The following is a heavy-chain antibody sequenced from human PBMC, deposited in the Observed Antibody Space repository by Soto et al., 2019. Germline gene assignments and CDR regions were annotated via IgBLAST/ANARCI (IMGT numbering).Heavy chain of an antibody. Sequence: QVRLVESGGALVKAGGSLRLSCAVSGFTFSDYYMSWIRQAPGKGLEWVSYITSSGDFTNYADSVKGRFTISRDNVKNSLYLQMNSLETENTAVYYCVRELGGPDLWGQGTLVTVSS. V-gene: IGHV3-11*05. CDR2: ITSSGDFT. CDR3: VRELGGPDL. D-gene: IGHD2-15*01. CDR1: GFTFSDYY. J-gene: IGHJ4*02.